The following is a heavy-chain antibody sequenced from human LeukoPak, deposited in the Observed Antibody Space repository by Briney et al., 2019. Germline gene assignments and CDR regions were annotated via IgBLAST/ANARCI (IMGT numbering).Heavy chain of an antibody. CDR2: SNGDGSVT. J-gene: IGHJ4*02. Sequence: GGSLRLSCAASGFTFSNYWMYWVRQGPGKGLVWVSRSNGDGSVTTYADSVKGRFTVSRDNSKNTLYLQMNNLRAEDTAVYYCARGGGYYAIDYWGQGTLVTVSS. D-gene: IGHD1-26*01. V-gene: IGHV3-74*01. CDR1: GFTFSNYW. CDR3: ARGGGYYAIDY.